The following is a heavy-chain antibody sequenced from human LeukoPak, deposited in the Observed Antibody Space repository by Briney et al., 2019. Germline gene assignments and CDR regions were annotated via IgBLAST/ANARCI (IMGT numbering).Heavy chain of an antibody. J-gene: IGHJ4*02. CDR3: ARNLGQTWGTVTTDLWYFDH. CDR2: ISYSGNA. V-gene: IGHV4-39*01. CDR1: GASIITTNYY. Sequence: SETLSLTCTVSGASIITTNYYWGWIRQPPGKGLEWIGSISYSGNAYYNPSLRSRLSISMDASKNQFSLKVRSVTAADTAVYYCARNLGQTWGTVTTDLWYFDHWGQGTLVPVSS. D-gene: IGHD4-11*01.